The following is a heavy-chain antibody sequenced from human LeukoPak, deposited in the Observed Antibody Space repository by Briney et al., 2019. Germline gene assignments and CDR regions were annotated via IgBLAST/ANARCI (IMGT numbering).Heavy chain of an antibody. CDR2: ISGSGGST. CDR1: GFTFSSYA. D-gene: IGHD3-10*01. J-gene: IGHJ3*02. V-gene: IGHV3-23*01. Sequence: QPGGSLRLSCAASGFTFSSYAMSWVRQAPGKGLEWVSAISGSGGSTYYADSVKGRFTISRDNSKNTLYLQMNSLRAEDTAVYYCVTNAGVDYYGSGLFLGAAAFDIWGQGTMVTVSS. CDR3: VTNAGVDYYGSGLFLGAAAFDI.